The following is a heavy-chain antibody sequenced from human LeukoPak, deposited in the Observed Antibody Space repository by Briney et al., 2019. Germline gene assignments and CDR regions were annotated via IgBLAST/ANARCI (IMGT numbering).Heavy chain of an antibody. Sequence: GGSLRLSCAASGFTFSSYEMNWVRQAPGKGLEWVSYISSSGSTIYYADSVKGRFTISRDNSKNTLYLQMNSLRAEDTAVYYCATKIGYPGAFDIWGQGTMVTVSS. CDR2: ISSSGSTI. CDR3: ATKIGYPGAFDI. CDR1: GFTFSSYE. J-gene: IGHJ3*02. V-gene: IGHV3-48*03. D-gene: IGHD6-13*01.